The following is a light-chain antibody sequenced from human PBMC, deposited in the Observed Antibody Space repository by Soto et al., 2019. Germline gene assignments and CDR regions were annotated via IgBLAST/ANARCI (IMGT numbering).Light chain of an antibody. V-gene: IGKV3-11*01. CDR3: QQLNSYPLT. CDR2: DAS. J-gene: IGKJ4*01. CDR1: QSVSRS. Sequence: EIVLTQSPATLSLSPGDRATLSCRASQSVSRSLTWYQQKPGQAPRLLIYDASTRATGIPPRFSGSGSGTDFTLTISSLEPEDFAVYYCQQLNSYPLTFGGGTKVEIK.